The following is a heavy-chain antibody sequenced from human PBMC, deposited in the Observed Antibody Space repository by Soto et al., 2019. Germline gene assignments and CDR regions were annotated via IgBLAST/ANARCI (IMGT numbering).Heavy chain of an antibody. D-gene: IGHD6-19*01. CDR2: ISSSSSYI. V-gene: IGHV3-21*01. Sequence: EVQLVESGGGLVKPGGSLRLSCAASGFTFSSYSMNWVRQAPGKGLEWVSSISSSSSYIYYADSVKGRFTISRDNAKNSLYLQMNSLRAEDTGVYYCARVAVADAFDIWGQGTMVTVSS. CDR3: ARVAVADAFDI. CDR1: GFTFSSYS. J-gene: IGHJ3*02.